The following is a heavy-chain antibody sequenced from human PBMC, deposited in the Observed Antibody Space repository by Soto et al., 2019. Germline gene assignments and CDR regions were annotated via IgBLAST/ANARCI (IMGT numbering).Heavy chain of an antibody. CDR1: GFTFSSYA. J-gene: IGHJ4*02. CDR3: ARESFYVVVIAGIDY. V-gene: IGHV3-30-3*01. CDR2: ISYDGSNK. Sequence: QVQLVESGGGVVQPGRSLRLSCAASGFTFSSYAMHWVRQAPGKGLEWVAVISYDGSNKYYADSVKGRFTISRDNSKNTLYLQMNSLRAEDTAVYYCARESFYVVVIAGIDYWGQGTLVTVSS. D-gene: IGHD2-15*01.